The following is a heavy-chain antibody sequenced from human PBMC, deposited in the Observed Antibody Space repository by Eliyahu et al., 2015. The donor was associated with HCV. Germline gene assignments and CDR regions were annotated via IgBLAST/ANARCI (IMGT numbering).Heavy chain of an antibody. CDR1: GGSISSSSYY. D-gene: IGHD3-16*01. V-gene: IGHV4-39*01. CDR3: ARIVQGGPNWFDP. J-gene: IGHJ5*02. Sequence: QLQLQESGPGLVKPSETLSLTCIVSGGSISSSSYYWGWIRQPPGKGLEWXGSTHYSGSTYYNPSLKSRVTISVDTSKNQFSLKLTSVTAADTAVYYCARIVQGGPNWFDPWGQGTLVSVSS. CDR2: THYSGST.